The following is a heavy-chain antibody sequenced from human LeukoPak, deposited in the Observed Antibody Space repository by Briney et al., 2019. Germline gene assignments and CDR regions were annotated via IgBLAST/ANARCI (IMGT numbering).Heavy chain of an antibody. V-gene: IGHV3-9*01. J-gene: IGHJ4*02. CDR2: ITWNSGKI. Sequence: GGSLRLSCAASGFTFDDYAMHWVRQAPGKGLEWVSGITWNSGKIGYADSVKGRFTISRDNAKNSLYLQMNSLRAEDTAVYYCAKEGFGELLPFDYWGQGTLVTVSS. CDR3: AKEGFGELLPFDY. CDR1: GFTFDDYA. D-gene: IGHD3-10*01.